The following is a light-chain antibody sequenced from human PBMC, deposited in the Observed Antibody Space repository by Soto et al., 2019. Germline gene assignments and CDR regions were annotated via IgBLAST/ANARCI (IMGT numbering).Light chain of an antibody. V-gene: IGLV1-44*01. Sequence: QSVLTQPPSASGTPGQRVTISCSGSSSNIGSNTVNWYQQLPGTAPKLLIYSNNQRPSGVPDRFSGSKSGTSASLAISGLQSEDEADYYCAAWDGSLNGYVAFGGGTKVTVL. CDR2: SNN. J-gene: IGLJ2*01. CDR3: AAWDGSLNGYVA. CDR1: SSNIGSNT.